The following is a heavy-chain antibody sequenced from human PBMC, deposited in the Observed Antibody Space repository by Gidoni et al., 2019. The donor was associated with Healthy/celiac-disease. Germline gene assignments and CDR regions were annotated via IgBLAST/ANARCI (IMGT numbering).Heavy chain of an antibody. V-gene: IGHV4-39*01. CDR2: IYYSAST. J-gene: IGHJ4*02. CDR1: GGPISSSSYY. D-gene: IGHD3-22*01. CDR3: ARHRGYYYDSSLD. Sequence: QLQLQESGPGLVKPSETLSLTCTGSGGPISSSSYYWGWIRQPPGQGLEWIGSIYYSASTYYNPSLKSRVTISVDTSKNQFSLKLSSVTAADTAVYYCARHRGYYYDSSLDWGQGTLVTVSS.